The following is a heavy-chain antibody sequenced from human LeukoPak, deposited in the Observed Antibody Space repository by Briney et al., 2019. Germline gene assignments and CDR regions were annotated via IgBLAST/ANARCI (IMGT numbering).Heavy chain of an antibody. CDR3: ARGGGLDV. CDR2: INHNGNVN. D-gene: IGHD3-16*01. CDR1: GFTFSSYW. V-gene: IGHV3-7*03. J-gene: IGHJ6*02. Sequence: QSWGSLRLSCAASGFTFSSYWMNWARQAPGKGLEWVASINHNGNVNYYVDSVKGRFTISRDNAKNSLYLQMSNLRAEGTAVYFCARGGGLDVWGQGATVTVSS.